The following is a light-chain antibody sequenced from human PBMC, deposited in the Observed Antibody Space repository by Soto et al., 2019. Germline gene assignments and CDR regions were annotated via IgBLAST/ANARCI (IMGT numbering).Light chain of an antibody. J-gene: IGKJ1*01. CDR1: QSVGSN. CDR3: QQRSNWWT. CDR2: GAS. Sequence: ERVMTQSPATLSVSPGERATLSCRASQSVGSNLAWYQQKPGQAPRLLIYGASSRATGIPDRFSGSGSGTDFTVTISRLEPEDFAVYYCQQRSNWWTFGQGTKVDIK. V-gene: IGKV3D-20*02.